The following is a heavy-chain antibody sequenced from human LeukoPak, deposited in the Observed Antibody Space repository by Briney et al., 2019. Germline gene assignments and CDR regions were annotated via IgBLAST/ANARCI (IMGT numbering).Heavy chain of an antibody. CDR3: ARNGRVRRVVKDLFEY. Sequence: GASVKVSCKASGYTFTSYDINWVRQATGQGLEWMGWMNPNSGNTGYAQKFQDRVTITKDTSTGTAYMDLRNLRTDDTAMYYCARNGRVRRVVKDLFEYWGQGTLVAVSS. J-gene: IGHJ4*02. CDR2: MNPNSGNT. D-gene: IGHD3-10*01. CDR1: GYTFTSYD. V-gene: IGHV1-8*03.